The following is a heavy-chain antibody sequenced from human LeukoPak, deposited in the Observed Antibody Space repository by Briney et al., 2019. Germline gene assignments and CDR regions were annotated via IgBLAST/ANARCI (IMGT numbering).Heavy chain of an antibody. D-gene: IGHD6-19*01. V-gene: IGHV3-21*01. Sequence: PGGSLRLSCTVSGFTVSSNSMSWVRQAPGKGLEWVSSISSSSSYIYYADSVKGRFTISRDNAKNSLYLQMNSLRAKDTAVYYCARGSVYSGWYKGHDAFDIWGQGTMVTVSS. CDR1: GFTVSSNS. J-gene: IGHJ3*02. CDR3: ARGSVYSGWYKGHDAFDI. CDR2: ISSSSSYI.